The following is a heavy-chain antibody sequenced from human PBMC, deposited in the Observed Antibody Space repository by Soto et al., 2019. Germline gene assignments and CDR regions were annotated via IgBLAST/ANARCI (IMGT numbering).Heavy chain of an antibody. V-gene: IGHV4-4*02. J-gene: IGHJ6*02. CDR2: IYQRGST. Sequence: QVQLQESGPGLVKPSGTLSLTCAVSGGSISSSNWWGWVRQPPGKGLEWIGEIYQRGSTNYNQSLKSRVAISVDKSKNQFSLKLSSVTAADTAVYYCARVSGSYYYGMDVWGQGTTVTVSS. CDR1: GGSISSSNW. D-gene: IGHD1-26*01. CDR3: ARVSGSYYYGMDV.